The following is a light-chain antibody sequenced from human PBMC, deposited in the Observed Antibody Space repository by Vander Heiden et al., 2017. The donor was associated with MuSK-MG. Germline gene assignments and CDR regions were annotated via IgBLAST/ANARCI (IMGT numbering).Light chain of an antibody. CDR1: SSNIGSNT. J-gene: IGLJ2*01. CDR3: AAWDDSLNGVV. CDR2: SNN. V-gene: IGLV1-44*01. Sequence: QSVLTLPPSASGPPGLRVTISRSGSSSNIGSNTVNWYQQLPGTAPNLLIYSNNQRPSGVPDRFSGSKSGTSASLAISGLQSEDEADYYCAAWDDSLNGVVFGGGTKLTVL.